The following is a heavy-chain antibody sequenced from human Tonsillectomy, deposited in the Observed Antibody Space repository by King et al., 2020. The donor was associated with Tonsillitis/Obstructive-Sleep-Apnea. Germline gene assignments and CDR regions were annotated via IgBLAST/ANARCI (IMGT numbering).Heavy chain of an antibody. CDR3: ARVGNCSSTGCFDY. V-gene: IGHV4-34*04. J-gene: IGHJ4*02. Sequence: QLQQWGAGLLKPSETLSLTCAVHGGSFSGNYWTWIRQPPGKGLEWIGEINHSGGTSNNPYLKGRATISVDTPKSHFSLMLNSVTAADTAVYYCARVGNCSSTGCFDYWGQGTLVTVSS. D-gene: IGHD2-2*03. CDR2: INHSGGT. CDR1: GGSFSGNY.